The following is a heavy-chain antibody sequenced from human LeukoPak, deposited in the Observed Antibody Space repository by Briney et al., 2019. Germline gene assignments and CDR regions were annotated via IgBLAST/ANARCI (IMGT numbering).Heavy chain of an antibody. Sequence: ASVKVSCKASGGTFSSYAISWVRQAPGQGLEWMGGIIPISGTANYAQKFQGRVTITADESTSTAYMELSSLRSEDTAVYYCARVGEHYYGSGSYYTSKYYFDYWGQGTLVTVSS. V-gene: IGHV1-69*13. CDR3: ARVGEHYYGSGSYYTSKYYFDY. D-gene: IGHD3-10*01. J-gene: IGHJ4*02. CDR1: GGTFSSYA. CDR2: IIPISGTA.